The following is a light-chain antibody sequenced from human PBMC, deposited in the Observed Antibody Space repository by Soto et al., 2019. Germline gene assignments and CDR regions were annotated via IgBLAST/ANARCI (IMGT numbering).Light chain of an antibody. CDR1: QSISSW. V-gene: IGKV1-5*01. Sequence: DIQMTQSPSTLSASIGDRVTITCRASQSISSWLAWYQQKPGEAPTLLIYDASALPRGVPSRFSGSGSGTKFTLTIASLQPDDFATYYCQQYETFLGTFGPVTKVDIK. CDR2: DAS. CDR3: QQYETFLGT. J-gene: IGKJ1*01.